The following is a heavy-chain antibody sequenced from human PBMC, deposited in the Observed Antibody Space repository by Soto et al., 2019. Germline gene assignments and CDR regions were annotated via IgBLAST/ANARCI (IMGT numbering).Heavy chain of an antibody. CDR1: GESFSGYI. CDR3: SRGLIKGSQNWGGWYYFDY. Sequence: SETLSLTCAVYGESFSGYIWTWSRQTPWKGLQWIGQINHSGSAYYNPSLKSRVTISVHTSNSQFSLELNSVTAADTAVSYCSRGLIKGSQNWGGWYYFDYWGQGTQVTVSS. CDR2: INHSGSA. J-gene: IGHJ4*02. V-gene: IGHV4-34*01. D-gene: IGHD7-27*01.